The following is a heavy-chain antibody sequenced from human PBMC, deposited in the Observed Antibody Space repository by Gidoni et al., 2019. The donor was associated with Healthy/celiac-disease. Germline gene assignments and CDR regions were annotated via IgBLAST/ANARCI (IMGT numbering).Heavy chain of an antibody. J-gene: IGHJ4*02. CDR2: ISYDGSNK. D-gene: IGHD3-3*01. V-gene: IGHV3-30-3*01. Sequence: QVQLVASGGGVVQPGRYLRLSCAASGSPFSSYAMHWVRHAPGQGLEWVAVISYDGSNKYYADSVKGRFTISRDNSKNTLYLQMNSLRAEDTAVYYCARSVFWSGYIDYWGQGTLVTVSS. CDR3: ARSVFWSGYIDY. CDR1: GSPFSSYA.